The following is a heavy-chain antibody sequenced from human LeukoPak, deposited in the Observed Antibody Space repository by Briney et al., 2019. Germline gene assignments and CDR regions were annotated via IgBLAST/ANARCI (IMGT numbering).Heavy chain of an antibody. CDR2: ISASGGST. CDR3: AKGSGAGDYFDY. V-gene: IGHV3-23*01. CDR1: GFTFSSYA. Sequence: GGSLRLSCAASGFTFSSYAMSWVRQAPGKGLEWVSAISASGGSTYYAESVKGRFTISRDNSKNTLYLQMNSLRAEDTAVYYCAKGSGAGDYFDYWGQGTLVTVSS. J-gene: IGHJ4*02. D-gene: IGHD3-10*01.